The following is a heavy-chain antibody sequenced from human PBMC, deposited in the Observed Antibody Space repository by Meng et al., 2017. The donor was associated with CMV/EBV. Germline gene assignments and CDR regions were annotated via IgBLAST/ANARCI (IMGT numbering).Heavy chain of an antibody. D-gene: IGHD2-8*01. CDR3: ARDRTKPRVARNWYFDL. CDR1: TFSSYT. CDR2: IIPILGIA. V-gene: IGHV1-69*04. J-gene: IGHJ2*01. Sequence: TFSSYTISWVRQAPVQGLEWMGRIIPILGIANYAQKFQGRVTITADKSTSTAYMELSSLRSEDTAVYYCARDRTKPRVARNWYFDLWGRGTLVTVSS.